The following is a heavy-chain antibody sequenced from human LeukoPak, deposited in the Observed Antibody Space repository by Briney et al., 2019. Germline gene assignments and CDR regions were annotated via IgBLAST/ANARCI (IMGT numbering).Heavy chain of an antibody. CDR2: IYPSDSDT. J-gene: IGHJ4*02. V-gene: IGHV5-51*01. Sequence: GESLKISCKGSGYRFTSYWIGWVRQMPGKGLEWMGIIYPSDSDTRYSPSFQGQVTISADKSISTAYLQWSSLKASDTAMYYCARHAIMVRGVTYPDYWGQGTLVTVSS. CDR1: GYRFTSYW. CDR3: ARHAIMVRGVTYPDY. D-gene: IGHD3-10*01.